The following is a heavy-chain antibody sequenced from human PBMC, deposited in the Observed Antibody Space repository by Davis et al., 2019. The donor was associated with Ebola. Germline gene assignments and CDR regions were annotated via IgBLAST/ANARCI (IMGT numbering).Heavy chain of an antibody. D-gene: IGHD4-17*01. CDR2: IYHSGST. Sequence: SETLSLTCAVYGGSFSGYYWSWIRQPPGKGLEWIGSIYHSGSTYYNPSLKSRVTISVDRSKNQFSLKLSSVTAADTAVYYCARDRVGTVTTSYGMDVWGQGTTVTVSS. J-gene: IGHJ6*02. CDR3: ARDRVGTVTTSYGMDV. V-gene: IGHV4-34*01. CDR1: GGSFSGYY.